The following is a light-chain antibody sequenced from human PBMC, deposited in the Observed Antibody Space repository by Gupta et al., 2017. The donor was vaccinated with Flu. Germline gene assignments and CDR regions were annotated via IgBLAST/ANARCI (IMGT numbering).Light chain of an antibody. V-gene: IGLV1-44*01. CDR2: TNT. CDR1: GSNFGSNT. CDR3: ASWDDSLDGWV. J-gene: IGLJ3*02. Sequence: QSVLTPPLSPSGTPGQAVTIPCSGSGSNFGSNTVSWFQQLPGTAPKLLICTNTLRPSGVPDRFSGSKSGTSASLAIGGLQSEDEADYYCASWDDSLDGWVFGGGTKLTVL.